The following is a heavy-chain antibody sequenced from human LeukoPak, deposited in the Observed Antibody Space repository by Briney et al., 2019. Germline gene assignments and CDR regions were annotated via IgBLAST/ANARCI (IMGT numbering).Heavy chain of an antibody. D-gene: IGHD6-19*01. CDR1: GFTFSTYA. J-gene: IGHJ4*02. V-gene: IGHV3-30-3*01. CDR2: ISYDGSNK. CDR3: ARAPVRGAVAGVDY. Sequence: GGSLRLSCAASGFTFSTYAMHWVRQAPGKGLEWVAVISYDGSNKNYADSVNARFTISRDNSRNTVNLQMNSLRGEDTAVYYCARAPVRGAVAGVDYWGQGTLVTVSS.